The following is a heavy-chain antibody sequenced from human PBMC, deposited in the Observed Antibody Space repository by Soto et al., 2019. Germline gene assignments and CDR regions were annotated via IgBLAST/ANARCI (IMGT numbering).Heavy chain of an antibody. CDR1: GFSFSSTD. V-gene: IGHV3-23*01. CDR3: VKNSGWFNT. D-gene: IGHD3-10*01. CDR2: ILDTGTTV. Sequence: ELQVLESGGGWVQPGGSLRLSCAASGFSFSSTDMSWVRQAPGKGLEWVSTILDTGTTVFYADSVKGRFTVSRDNSHNTLSVQMNNLRADDTAVYYCVKNSGWFNTWGQGTLVAVSS. J-gene: IGHJ5*02.